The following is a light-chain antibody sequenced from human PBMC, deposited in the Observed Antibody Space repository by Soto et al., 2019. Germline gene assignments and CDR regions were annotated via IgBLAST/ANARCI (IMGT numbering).Light chain of an antibody. V-gene: IGKV3-11*01. CDR1: QSVSNTY. CDR2: DAS. J-gene: IGKJ5*01. CDR3: QQRGEWPPGAT. Sequence: EIVLTQSPGTLSLSPGDTATLSCRASQSVSNTYLAWYQQKPGQAPRLLIYDASNRATGIPARFSGSGSGTDFTLTISSLEPEDFAVYYCQQRGEWPPGATFGQGTRLEIK.